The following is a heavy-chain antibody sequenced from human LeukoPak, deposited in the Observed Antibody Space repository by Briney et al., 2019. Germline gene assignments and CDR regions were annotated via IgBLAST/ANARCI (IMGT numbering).Heavy chain of an antibody. D-gene: IGHD3-3*01. CDR3: AIRITIFGVVIPY. V-gene: IGHV3-23*01. Sequence: PGGSLRLSCAASGFTFSSYAVSWVRQAPGKGLEWVSAISGSGGSTYYADSVKGRFTISRDNSKNTLYLQMNSLRAEDTAVYYCAIRITIFGVVIPYWGQGTLVTVSS. J-gene: IGHJ4*02. CDR1: GFTFSSYA. CDR2: ISGSGGST.